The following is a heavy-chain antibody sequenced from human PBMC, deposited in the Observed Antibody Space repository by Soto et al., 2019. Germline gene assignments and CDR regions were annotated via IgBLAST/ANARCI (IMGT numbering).Heavy chain of an antibody. D-gene: IGHD6-13*01. CDR1: GFTFDDYA. J-gene: IGHJ1*01. CDR3: VKDESINWYSGHFRH. CDR2: INWNSGSI. V-gene: IGHV3-9*01. Sequence: GGSLRLSCAASGFTFDDYAMHWVRQVPGKGLEWVSGINWNSGSIGYGDSVKGRFAISRDNAKNSLHLQMNSLSAEDTAFYYCVKDESINWYSGHFRHWGQGTLITVSS.